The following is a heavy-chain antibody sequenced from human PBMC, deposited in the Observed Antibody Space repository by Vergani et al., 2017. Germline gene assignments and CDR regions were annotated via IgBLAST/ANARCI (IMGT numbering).Heavy chain of an antibody. CDR1: GGTFRTYA. J-gene: IGHJ3*01. CDR2: ILPMFGTA. CDR3: ARVNAPGVATAGMEPHAFDF. Sequence: QVQLVQSGAEVKKPGSSVKVSCKASGGTFRTYASIWVRQAPGQGLEWMGGILPMFGTANYGQKFQGRVTISADESTRTAYMEVSSLRSEDTATYYCARVNAPGVATAGMEPHAFDFGGQGTTVTVSS. D-gene: IGHD6-13*01. V-gene: IGHV1-69*01.